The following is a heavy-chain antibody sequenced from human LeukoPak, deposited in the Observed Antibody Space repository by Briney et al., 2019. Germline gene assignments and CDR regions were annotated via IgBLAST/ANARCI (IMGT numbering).Heavy chain of an antibody. CDR2: IYHSGST. CDR1: GYSISSGYY. CDR3: ARDFRNTIVATTIDY. Sequence: PSETLSLTCTVSGYSISSGYYWGWIRQPPGKGLEWIGSIYHSGSTYYNPSLKSRVTMSVDTSKNQFSLKLSSVTAADTAVYYCARDFRNTIVATTIDYWGQGTLVTVSS. D-gene: IGHD5-12*01. J-gene: IGHJ4*02. V-gene: IGHV4-38-2*02.